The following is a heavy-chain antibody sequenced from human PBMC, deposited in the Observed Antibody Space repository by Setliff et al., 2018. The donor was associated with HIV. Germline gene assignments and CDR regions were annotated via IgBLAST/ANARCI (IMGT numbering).Heavy chain of an antibody. Sequence: SCKASGYTFTSYYMNWVRQVPGKGLEWVANISQDGSEKKYVDSMKGRLTISRDNAKNSLYLQMTSLRAEDTALYFCARDPRTDSSYAWFDSWGQGTLVTVSS. D-gene: IGHD6-6*01. CDR2: ISQDGSEK. J-gene: IGHJ5*01. V-gene: IGHV3-7*03. CDR1: GYTFTSYY. CDR3: ARDPRTDSSYAWFDS.